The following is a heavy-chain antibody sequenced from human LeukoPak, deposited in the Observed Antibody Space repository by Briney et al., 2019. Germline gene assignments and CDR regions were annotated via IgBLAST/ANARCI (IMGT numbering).Heavy chain of an antibody. Sequence: GGSLRLSCAASGFTFSNAWMSWVRQAPGKGMEWVGRIKSKTDGGTTDYAAPVKGRFTMSRDDSKNTLYLQMNSLKTEDTAVYYCLKDYDFWSGYDYFDYWGQGTLVTVSS. CDR1: GFTFSNAW. J-gene: IGHJ4*02. CDR2: IKSKTDGGTT. V-gene: IGHV3-15*01. CDR3: LKDYDFWSGYDYFDY. D-gene: IGHD3-3*01.